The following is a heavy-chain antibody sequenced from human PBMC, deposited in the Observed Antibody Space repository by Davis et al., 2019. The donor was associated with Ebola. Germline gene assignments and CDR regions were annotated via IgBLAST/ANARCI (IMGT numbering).Heavy chain of an antibody. CDR2: ISSSSSYI. Sequence: PGGSLRLSCAASGFTFSSYSMNWVRQAPGKGLEWVSSISSSSSYIYYADSVKGRFTISRDNAKNSLYLQMNSLRGEDTAVYYCARAVAEAGENYFDYWGQGTLVTVSS. D-gene: IGHD6-13*01. V-gene: IGHV3-21*01. CDR1: GFTFSSYS. CDR3: ARAVAEAGENYFDY. J-gene: IGHJ4*02.